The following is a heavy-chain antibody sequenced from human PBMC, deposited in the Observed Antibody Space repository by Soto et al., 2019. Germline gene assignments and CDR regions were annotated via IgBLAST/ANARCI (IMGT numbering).Heavy chain of an antibody. D-gene: IGHD3-3*01. J-gene: IGHJ6*02. CDR2: ISYDGSNK. V-gene: IGHV3-30*18. CDR1: GFTFSSYG. Sequence: PGVPLRLSCAASGFTFSSYGMHWVRQAPGKGLELVAVISYDGSNKYYADSVKGRFTISRDNSKNTLYLQMNSLRAEDTAVYYCAKDRTIFGVVPDSVDVWGQGTTVTVSS. CDR3: AKDRTIFGVVPDSVDV.